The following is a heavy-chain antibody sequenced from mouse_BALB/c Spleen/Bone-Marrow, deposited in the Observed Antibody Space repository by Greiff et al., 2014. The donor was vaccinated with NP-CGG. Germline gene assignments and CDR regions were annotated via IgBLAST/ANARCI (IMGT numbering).Heavy chain of an antibody. V-gene: IGHV14-3*02. Sequence: EVKLEESGAELVVPGASVKLSCTVSGFNIKDTYMHWVKQRPQQGLDWIGRIDPASNYSQYDPKFQGKATITADTSSNTAYLQLSSLTSEDTAVYFCASLTGTFDYWGQGTTLTVSS. CDR3: ASLTGTFDY. CDR1: GFNIKDTY. D-gene: IGHD4-1*01. J-gene: IGHJ2*01. CDR2: IDPASNYS.